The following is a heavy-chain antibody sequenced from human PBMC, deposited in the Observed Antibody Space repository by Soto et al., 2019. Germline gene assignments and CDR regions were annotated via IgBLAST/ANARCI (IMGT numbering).Heavy chain of an antibody. J-gene: IGHJ4*02. CDR3: ATVRFNLLVID. Sequence: VQLVESGGGLVKPGGSLRLSCAASGFTFSNAWMIWVRQAPGKGLAWVGRIKSKNDDGTTDYAAPVKGRFTISRDDSKNTLYLRMNSLKNEDTAVYYCATVRFNLLVIDWGQGTLVTVSS. V-gene: IGHV3-15*07. CDR1: GFTFSNAW. CDR2: IKSKNDDGTT. D-gene: IGHD2-8*02.